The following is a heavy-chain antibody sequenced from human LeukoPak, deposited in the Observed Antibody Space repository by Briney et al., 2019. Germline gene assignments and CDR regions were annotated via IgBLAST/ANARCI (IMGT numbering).Heavy chain of an antibody. Sequence: TGGSLRLSCAASGFALSSHWMTWVRQVPGRGPEWVANVNRDGSETYYLDSVKGRFTISKDNAKNSLYLQMNSLRAEDTALYHCARNNGMDVWGQGTTVIVPS. CDR3: ARNNGMDV. CDR1: GFALSSHW. J-gene: IGHJ6*02. CDR2: VNRDGSET. V-gene: IGHV3-7*03.